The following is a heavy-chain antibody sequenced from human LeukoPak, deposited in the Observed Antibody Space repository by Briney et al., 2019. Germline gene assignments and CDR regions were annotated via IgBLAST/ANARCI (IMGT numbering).Heavy chain of an antibody. D-gene: IGHD6-13*01. CDR2: IKEDGRQK. V-gene: IGHV3-7*05. CDR1: GFTFNTYW. Sequence: GGSLRLSCAASGFTFNTYWMSWVRQAPGKGLEWVANIKEDGRQKYYVDSVKGRFTISRDNAKNSLYLQMNSLRAEDTAMYYCARDFSSSRTFDSWGQGTLVTVSS. J-gene: IGHJ4*02. CDR3: ARDFSSSRTFDS.